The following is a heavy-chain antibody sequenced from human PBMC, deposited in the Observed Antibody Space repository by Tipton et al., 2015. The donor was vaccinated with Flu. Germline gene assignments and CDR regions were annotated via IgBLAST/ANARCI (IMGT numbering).Heavy chain of an antibody. CDR1: GFDFSVYG. J-gene: IGHJ4*02. CDR3: ARDVVGALDY. Sequence: SLRLSCKASGFDFSVYGMHWVRQAPGKGLEWVAVIWYDGSNKHYADSVKGRFTISRDNSMNTLYLQMTSLRAEDTAVYYCARDVVGALDYWGQGTVVTVSS. CDR2: IWYDGSNK. V-gene: IGHV3-33*01. D-gene: IGHD2-15*01.